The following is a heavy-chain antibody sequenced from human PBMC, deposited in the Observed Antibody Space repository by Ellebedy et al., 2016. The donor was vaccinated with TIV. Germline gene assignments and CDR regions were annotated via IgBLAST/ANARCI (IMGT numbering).Heavy chain of an antibody. V-gene: IGHV3-23*01. CDR2: ISHTGSRT. Sequence: GESLKIPCAASGFTFSSFAMTWVRQAPGKGLEWVSTISHTGSRTYYTDSVDGRFIISRDTSKKTLYLQMNGLRAEDTAIYYCAKGRGGGSDSSAPRYYFDYWGLGTLVTVSS. J-gene: IGHJ4*02. CDR3: AKGRGGGSDSSAPRYYFDY. D-gene: IGHD3-22*01. CDR1: GFTFSSFA.